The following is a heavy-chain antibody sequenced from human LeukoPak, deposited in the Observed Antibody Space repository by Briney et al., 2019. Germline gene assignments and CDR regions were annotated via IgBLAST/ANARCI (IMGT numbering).Heavy chain of an antibody. CDR3: ARDSRYNWNYGDDY. J-gene: IGHJ4*02. V-gene: IGHV1-69*06. CDR1: GCTFSSYA. Sequence: AASVKVSCKASGCTFSSYAIRWVRQAPGQELKWMGWIIPIFGTANYAQKFQGRVTITADKSTSTAYMELSSLRSEDTAVYYCARDSRYNWNYGDDYWGQGTLVTVSS. CDR2: IIPIFGTA. D-gene: IGHD1-7*01.